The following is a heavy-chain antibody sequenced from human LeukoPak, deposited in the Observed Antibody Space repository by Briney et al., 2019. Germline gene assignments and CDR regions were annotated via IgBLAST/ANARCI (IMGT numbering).Heavy chain of an antibody. J-gene: IGHJ4*02. CDR1: GGSLSSGSYY. D-gene: IGHD3-3*01. CDR3: AREPRYDFWSGYYTGIYFDY. CDR2: IYTSGST. Sequence: SQTLSLTCTVSGGSLSSGSYYWSWIRQPAGKGPEWIGRIYTSGSTNYNPSLKSRVTISVDTSKNQFSLKLSSVTAADTAVYYCAREPRYDFWSGYYTGIYFDYWGQGTLVTVSS. V-gene: IGHV4-61*02.